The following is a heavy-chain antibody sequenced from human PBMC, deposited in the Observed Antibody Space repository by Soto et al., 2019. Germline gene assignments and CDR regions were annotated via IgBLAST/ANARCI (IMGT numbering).Heavy chain of an antibody. D-gene: IGHD3-9*01. CDR1: GGSFSGYS. V-gene: IGHV4-34*01. J-gene: IGHJ2*01. CDR3: ARESHDILTGPPWVWYFDL. Sequence: QVQLQQWGAGPLRPLETLSLTCGGSGGSFSGYSWAWIRQSPGKGLEWIGESNDRGSINYNPSLKIRVSISVDTSKNHYSRNLRSVTAADTAVYYCARESHDILTGPPWVWYFDLWGRGTLVTVSS. CDR2: SNDRGSI.